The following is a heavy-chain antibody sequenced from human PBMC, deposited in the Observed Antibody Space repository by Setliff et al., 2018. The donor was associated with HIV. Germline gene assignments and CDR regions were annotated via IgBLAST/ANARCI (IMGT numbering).Heavy chain of an antibody. Sequence: TLSLTCTVSGDSISSITYSWNWIRQLPGKGLEWIGHIYTSGNADYNPSLKSRLSISVDTSKKHFSLKLSSGTAADTAVYYCARVALSVTRTSRRAFDIWGQGTMVTVSS. J-gene: IGHJ3*02. D-gene: IGHD1-7*01. CDR3: ARVALSVTRTSRRAFDI. CDR1: GDSISSITYS. V-gene: IGHV4-31*03. CDR2: IYTSGNA.